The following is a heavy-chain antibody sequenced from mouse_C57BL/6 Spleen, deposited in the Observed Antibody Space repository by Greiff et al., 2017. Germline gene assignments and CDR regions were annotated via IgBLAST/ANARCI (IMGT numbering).Heavy chain of an antibody. CDR1: GYTFTDYT. D-gene: IGHD2-3*01. J-gene: IGHJ1*03. V-gene: IGHV1-78*01. CDR3: ARCGDGRYFDV. Sequence: VQLQQSDAELVKPGASVKISCKVSGYTFTDYTIHWMKQRPVQGLEWIGNIYPRDGGTKYNEKFKGKATLTADKASSTAYMQLISLTSEDSAVYFCARCGDGRYFDVWGTGTTVTVSS. CDR2: IYPRDGGT.